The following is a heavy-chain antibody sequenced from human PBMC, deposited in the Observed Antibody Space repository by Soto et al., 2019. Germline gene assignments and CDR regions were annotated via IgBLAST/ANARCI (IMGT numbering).Heavy chain of an antibody. V-gene: IGHV4-61*01. CDR1: GGSVRTGSYH. D-gene: IGHD7-27*01. CDR3: ARIGWGGDS. Sequence: QVQLQESGPGRVKPSETLSLTCSVSGGSVRTGSYHWSWIRQPPGKGLEWIGFIPNNGSPDYNPSLKSRVVVSIDRSKNQFSLKVNSVTAADTAVYFGARIGWGGDSWGQGTLVTVSS. CDR2: IPNNGSP. J-gene: IGHJ4*02.